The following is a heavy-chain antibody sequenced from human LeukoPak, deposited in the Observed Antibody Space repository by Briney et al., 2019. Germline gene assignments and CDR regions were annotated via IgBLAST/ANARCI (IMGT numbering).Heavy chain of an antibody. CDR3: ARARPDGSSYFDY. V-gene: IGHV3-74*01. CDR2: IHRDGTTT. Sequence: PGGSLRLSCAASGFTFSSHCMHWVRQVPGKGLVWVSRIHRDGTTTNYADSVKGRFTISRDNARNTLYLQLNNLRAEDTAIYYCARARPDGSSYFDYWGQGILVTVSS. J-gene: IGHJ4*02. CDR1: GFTFSSHC.